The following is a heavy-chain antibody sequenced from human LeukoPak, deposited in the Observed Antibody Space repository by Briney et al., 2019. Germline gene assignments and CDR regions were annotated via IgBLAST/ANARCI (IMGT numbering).Heavy chain of an antibody. V-gene: IGHV3-21*01. Sequence: GGSLRLSCAASGFTFSSYSMNWVRQAPGKGLEWVSSISSSSSYIYYADSVKGRFTISRDNAKNSLYLQMNSLRAEDTAVYYCARDGGLEYYDRAFDYWGQGTLVTVSS. J-gene: IGHJ4*02. CDR1: GFTFSSYS. D-gene: IGHD3-22*01. CDR3: ARDGGLEYYDRAFDY. CDR2: ISSSSSYI.